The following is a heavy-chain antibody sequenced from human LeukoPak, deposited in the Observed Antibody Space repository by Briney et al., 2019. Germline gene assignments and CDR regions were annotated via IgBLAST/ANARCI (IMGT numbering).Heavy chain of an antibody. D-gene: IGHD6-19*01. J-gene: IGHJ4*02. CDR2: IKSKTDGGTT. CDR3: TTDHAAGTGFFDY. CDR1: EFTVSSNY. V-gene: IGHV3-15*01. Sequence: GGSLRLSCSATEFTVSSNYMSWVRQAPGKGLEWVGRIKSKTDGGTTDYAAPVKGRFTISRDDSKNTLYLQMNSLKTEDTAVYYCTTDHAAGTGFFDYWGQGTLVTVSS.